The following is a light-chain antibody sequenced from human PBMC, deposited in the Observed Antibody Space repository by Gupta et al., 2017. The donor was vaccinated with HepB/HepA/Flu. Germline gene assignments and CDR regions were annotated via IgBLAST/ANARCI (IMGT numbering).Light chain of an antibody. Sequence: DIVLTQSPGTLSLSPGERATLSCRASQSVSSSYLAWYQQKPGQAPRLLIYGASSRATSIPDRFSGSGSGTDFTLTISRLEPEDFAVYYCQQYGSSPPFTFGPGTKVDIK. CDR3: QQYGSSPPFT. CDR2: GAS. V-gene: IGKV3-20*01. J-gene: IGKJ3*01. CDR1: QSVSSSY.